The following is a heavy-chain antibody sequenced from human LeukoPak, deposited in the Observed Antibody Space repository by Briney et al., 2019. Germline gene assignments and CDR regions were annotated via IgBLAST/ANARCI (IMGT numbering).Heavy chain of an antibody. CDR3: AELGITMIGGV. J-gene: IGHJ6*04. CDR2: IKQDGSEK. CDR1: GFTFSSYW. Sequence: GGSLRLSCAASGFTFSSYWMSWVRQAPGKGLEWVANIKQDGSEKDYVDSVKGRFTISRDNAKNSLYLQMNSLRAEDTAVYYCAELGITMIGGVWGKGTTVTISS. D-gene: IGHD3-10*02. V-gene: IGHV3-7*01.